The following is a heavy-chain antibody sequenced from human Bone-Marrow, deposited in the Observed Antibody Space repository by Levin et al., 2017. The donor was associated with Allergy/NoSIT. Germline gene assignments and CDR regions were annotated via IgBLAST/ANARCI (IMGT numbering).Heavy chain of an antibody. D-gene: IGHD3-16*01. J-gene: IGHJ6*03. Sequence: VSVKVSCKASGYIFTDYYIHWVRQAPGQGLEWMGWINPNSGGTKYAQKFQGRVTMTRDTSISTAYVDLSRLRFDDTAVYYCARAIASGGNTYYYYYMDVWGKGTTVTVSS. CDR1: GYIFTDYY. CDR2: INPNSGGT. CDR3: ARAIASGGNTYYYYYMDV. V-gene: IGHV1-2*02.